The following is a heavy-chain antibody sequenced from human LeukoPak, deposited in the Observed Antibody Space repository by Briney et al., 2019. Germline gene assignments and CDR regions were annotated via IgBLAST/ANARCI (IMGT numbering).Heavy chain of an antibody. CDR1: GGSISSSSYY. J-gene: IGHJ6*03. V-gene: IGHV4-39*07. Sequence: PSETLSLTCTVSGGSISSSSYYWGWIRQPPGKGLEWIGSIYYSGSTSTNYNPSRKSRVTISVDKSKNQFSLKLSSVTAADTAVYYCARGERELGYSGHRFRDGDYYYYMDVWGKGTTVTVSS. CDR3: ARGERELGYSGHRFRDGDYYYYMDV. D-gene: IGHD5-12*01. CDR2: IYYSGSTST.